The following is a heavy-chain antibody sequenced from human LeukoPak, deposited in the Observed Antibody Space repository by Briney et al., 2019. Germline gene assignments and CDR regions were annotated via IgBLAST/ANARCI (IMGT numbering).Heavy chain of an antibody. V-gene: IGHV1-69*05. CDR3: AVDIAVAGHFDY. J-gene: IGHJ4*02. D-gene: IGHD6-19*01. Sequence: SVKVSCKASGGTFSSYAISWMRQAPGQGLEWMGGIIPIFGTANYAQKFQGRVTITTDESTSTAYMELSSLRSEDTAVYYCAVDIAVAGHFDYWGQGTLVTVSS. CDR2: IIPIFGTA. CDR1: GGTFSSYA.